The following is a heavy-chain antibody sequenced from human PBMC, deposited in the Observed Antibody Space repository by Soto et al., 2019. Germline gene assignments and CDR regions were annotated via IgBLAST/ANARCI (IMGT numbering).Heavy chain of an antibody. J-gene: IGHJ4*02. Sequence: GGSLRLSCAASGFTFSSYAMSWVRQAPGKGLEWVSAISGSGGSTYYADSVKGRFTISRDNSKNTLYLQMNSLRAEDTAVYYCAKVLYDFWSGPSYYFDYWGQGTLVTVSS. CDR3: AKVLYDFWSGPSYYFDY. V-gene: IGHV3-23*01. CDR2: ISGSGGST. CDR1: GFTFSSYA. D-gene: IGHD3-3*01.